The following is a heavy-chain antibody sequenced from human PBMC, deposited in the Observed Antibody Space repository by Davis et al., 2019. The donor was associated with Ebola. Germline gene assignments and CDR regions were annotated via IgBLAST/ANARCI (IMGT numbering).Heavy chain of an antibody. Sequence: GGSLRLSCAASGFTLRSYVVSWVRQAPGAGLELVSSMSTSGSKTDYGDSVKGRFTISRDTSMNMLYLQMNSLRAEDTAVYYCAKKIPGNNPFDSWGQGTLVTVSS. J-gene: IGHJ4*02. CDR3: AKKIPGNNPFDS. CDR2: MSTSGSKT. D-gene: IGHD1-14*01. CDR1: GFTLRSYV. V-gene: IGHV3-23*01.